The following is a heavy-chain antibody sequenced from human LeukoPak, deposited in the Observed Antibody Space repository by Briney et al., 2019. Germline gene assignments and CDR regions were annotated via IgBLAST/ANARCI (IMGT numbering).Heavy chain of an antibody. CDR2: IFHSGNS. V-gene: IGHV4-38-2*02. Sequence: SETLSLTCTVSGYSMSSGYYWGWIRQPPGKGLQWIGSIFHSGNSYYNPSLKSRVTISVDTSKNQFSLKVNSVTAADTAVYYCPRVGYNWNLWFDFWGQGTTVTVSS. CDR1: GYSMSSGYY. J-gene: IGHJ3*01. CDR3: PRVGYNWNLWFDF. D-gene: IGHD1-7*01.